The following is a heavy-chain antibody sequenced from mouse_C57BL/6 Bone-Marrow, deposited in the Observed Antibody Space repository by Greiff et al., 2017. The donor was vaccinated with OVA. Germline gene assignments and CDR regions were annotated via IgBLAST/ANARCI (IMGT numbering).Heavy chain of an antibody. CDR2: ISDGGSYT. CDR3: ARDRRGITVVDGLYYCAY. D-gene: IGHD1-1*01. V-gene: IGHV5-4*01. CDR1: GFTFSSYA. J-gene: IGHJ2*01. Sequence: EVKLVESGGGLVTPGGSLKLSCAASGFTFSSYAMSWVRQTPEKRLEWVATISDGGSYTYYPDNVKGRFTITRVNAKNNLYLQMSHLKYEDTTMYYCARDRRGITVVDGLYYCAYWVQGTTLTVSS.